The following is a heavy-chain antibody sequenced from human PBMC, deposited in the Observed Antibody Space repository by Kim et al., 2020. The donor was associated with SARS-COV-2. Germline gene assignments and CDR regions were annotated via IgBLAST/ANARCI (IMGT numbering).Heavy chain of an antibody. CDR1: GFTFSSYS. V-gene: IGHV3-21*01. CDR3: ARAITRPEAFDY. CDR2: ISSSSSYI. D-gene: IGHD1-20*01. Sequence: GGSLRLSCAASGFTFSSYSMNWVRQAPGKGLEWVSSISSSSSYIYYADSVKGRFTISRDNAKNSLYLQMNSLRAEDTAVYYCARAITRPEAFDYWGQGTLVTVSS. J-gene: IGHJ4*02.